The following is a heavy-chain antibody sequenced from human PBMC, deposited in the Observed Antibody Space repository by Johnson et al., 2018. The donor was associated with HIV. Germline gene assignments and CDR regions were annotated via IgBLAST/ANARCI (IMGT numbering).Heavy chain of an antibody. D-gene: IGHD1-26*01. CDR1: GFTFSNFY. Sequence: QVQLVESGGGLVKPGGSLRLSCAASGFTFSNFYMSWIRQAPGKGLEWVAYISSDTTTMYYSDSVRGRFTISRDNSKNTLYLQMNSLRAEDTAVYYCARGGGTYAFDIWGQGTMVTVSS. CDR2: ISSDTTTM. J-gene: IGHJ3*02. V-gene: IGHV3-11*01. CDR3: ARGGGTYAFDI.